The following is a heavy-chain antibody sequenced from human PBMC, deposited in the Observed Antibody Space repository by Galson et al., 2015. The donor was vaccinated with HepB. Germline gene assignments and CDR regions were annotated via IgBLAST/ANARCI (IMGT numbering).Heavy chain of an antibody. D-gene: IGHD6-19*01. CDR3: ARDGAQWLAQYYFDY. J-gene: IGHJ4*02. CDR2: ISSSSSHI. CDR1: GFTFSSYS. Sequence: SLRLSCAASGFTFSSYSTNWVRQAPGKGLEWVSSISSSSSHIYYEESVKGRFTISRDNAKNSLYLQMNSLRAEDTAVYYCARDGAQWLAQYYFDYWGQGALVTVSS. V-gene: IGHV3-21*01.